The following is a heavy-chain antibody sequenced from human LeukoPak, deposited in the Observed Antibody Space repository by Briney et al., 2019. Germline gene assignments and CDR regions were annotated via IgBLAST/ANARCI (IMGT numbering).Heavy chain of an antibody. CDR3: ARGAVPAARRIWFDP. CDR2: IIPIFGTA. Sequence: GASVKVSCKASGYTFTGYYMHWVRQAPGQGLEWMGGIIPIFGTANYAQKLQGRVTITTDESTSTAYMELSSLRSEDTAVYYCARGAVPAARRIWFDPWGQGTLVTVSS. CDR1: GYTFTGYY. D-gene: IGHD2-2*01. V-gene: IGHV1-69*05. J-gene: IGHJ5*02.